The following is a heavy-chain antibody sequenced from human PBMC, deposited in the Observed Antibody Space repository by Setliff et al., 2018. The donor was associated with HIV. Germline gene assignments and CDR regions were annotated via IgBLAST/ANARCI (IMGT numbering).Heavy chain of an antibody. Sequence: ASVKVSCKASGYAFTGYYLHWVRQAPGQGLEWMGWINPSDGGAKYAQNFGGRVTMTRDTSISTFYMEVTRLTSDDTAVYYCARDRGRYGDYRDFDYWGQGALVTVSS. CDR3: ARDRGRYGDYRDFDY. D-gene: IGHD4-17*01. J-gene: IGHJ4*02. CDR2: INPSDGGA. V-gene: IGHV1-2*02. CDR1: GYAFTGYY.